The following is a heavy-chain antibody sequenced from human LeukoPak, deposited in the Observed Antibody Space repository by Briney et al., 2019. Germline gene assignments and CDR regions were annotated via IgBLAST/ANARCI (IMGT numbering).Heavy chain of an antibody. CDR2: INAGNGNT. J-gene: IGHJ4*02. V-gene: IGHV1-3*01. CDR3: ARARWTSTVTTYYLDY. CDR1: GYTFTSYA. D-gene: IGHD4-17*01. Sequence: GASVKVSCKASGYTFTSYAIHWVRQAPGRGLEWMGWINAGNGNTKYSQNFQGRVTITRDTSASTAYMELSSLRSEDTAVYYCARARWTSTVTTYYLDYWGQGTLVTVSS.